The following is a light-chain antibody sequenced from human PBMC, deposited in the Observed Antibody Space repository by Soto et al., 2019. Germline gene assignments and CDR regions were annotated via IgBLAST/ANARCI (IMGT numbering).Light chain of an antibody. CDR1: QSVLYSSNNKKY. CDR2: WAS. V-gene: IGKV4-1*01. Sequence: DIVMTQSPDSLAVSLGERATINCKSSQSVLYSSNNKKYLAWYQQKPGQPPKLLIYWASTRESGVPERFSGSGSGTDLTLTICSLQAEDVAVYYCQQYYSTPLTFGGGTKVEIK. J-gene: IGKJ4*01. CDR3: QQYYSTPLT.